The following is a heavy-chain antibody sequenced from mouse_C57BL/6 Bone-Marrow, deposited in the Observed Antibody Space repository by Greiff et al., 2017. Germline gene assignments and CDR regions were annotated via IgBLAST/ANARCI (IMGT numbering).Heavy chain of an antibody. V-gene: IGHV5-6*01. J-gene: IGHJ3*01. CDR2: ISSGGSYT. CDR3: ARPLNSNEEGFAY. CDR1: GFTFSSYG. D-gene: IGHD2-5*01. Sequence: EVKLVESGGDLVKPGGSLKLSCAASGFTFSSYGMSWVRQTPDKRLEWVATISSGGSYTYYPDSVKGRFTIARDNAKNTLYLQMSSLTSEDTAMYYWARPLNSNEEGFAYWGQGTLVTVSA.